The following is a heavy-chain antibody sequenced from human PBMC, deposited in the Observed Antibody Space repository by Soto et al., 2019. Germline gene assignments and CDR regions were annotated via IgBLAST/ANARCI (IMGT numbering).Heavy chain of an antibody. CDR1: GGTFSSYT. D-gene: IGHD2-15*01. V-gene: IGHV1-69*02. J-gene: IGHJ4*02. CDR2: IIPSLGIA. CDR3: ARAYCSGGRCYEFDY. Sequence: QVQLVQSGAEVKKPGSSVKVSCKASGGTFSSYTISWVRQAPGQGLEWMGRIIPSLGIANYAQKCQGRVTITADKSTRPAYMELSSLRSEDTAVYYCARAYCSGGRCYEFDYWGQGTLVTVSS.